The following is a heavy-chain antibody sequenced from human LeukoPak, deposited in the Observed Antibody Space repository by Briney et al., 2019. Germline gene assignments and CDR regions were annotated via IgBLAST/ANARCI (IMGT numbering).Heavy chain of an antibody. Sequence: SETLSLTCTVSGGSISSYYWSWIRRPPGKGLEWIGYIYYSGSTNYNPSLKSRVTISVDTSKNQFSLKLSSVTAADTAVYYCARETGSSNYYDSSGYYLYGMDVWGQGTTVTVSS. CDR1: GGSISSYY. CDR3: ARETGSSNYYDSSGYYLYGMDV. CDR2: IYYSGST. V-gene: IGHV4-59*12. D-gene: IGHD3-22*01. J-gene: IGHJ6*02.